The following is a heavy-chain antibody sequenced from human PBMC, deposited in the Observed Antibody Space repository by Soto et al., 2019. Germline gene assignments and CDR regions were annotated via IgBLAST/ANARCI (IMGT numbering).Heavy chain of an antibody. Sequence: EVQLVESGGRLVQPGRSLRLSCVGTGLSLDDFAMHWVRQAPGKGLEWVSGITWNSRVLAYADSVKGRFTISRDNARSSLYLQMDSLRDEDTALYYCAKGRYDFWSPYYFDSWGQGTLVTLSS. CDR1: GLSLDDFA. CDR2: ITWNSRVL. CDR3: AKGRYDFWSPYYFDS. V-gene: IGHV3-9*01. D-gene: IGHD3-3*01. J-gene: IGHJ4*02.